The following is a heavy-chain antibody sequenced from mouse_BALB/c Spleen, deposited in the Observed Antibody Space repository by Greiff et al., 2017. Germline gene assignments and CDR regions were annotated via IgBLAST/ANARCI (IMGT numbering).Heavy chain of an antibody. CDR2: IDPYDSET. V-gene: IGHV1-52*01. CDR1: GYTFTSYW. J-gene: IGHJ1*01. CDR3: ARGLELTGTYFDV. D-gene: IGHD4-1*01. Sequence: VQLQQSGAELVRPGASVKLSCKASGYTFTSYWMNWVKQRPEQGLEWIGRIDPYDSETHYNQKFKDKAILTVDKSSSTAYMQLSSLTSEDSAVYYCARGLELTGTYFDVWGAGTTVTVSS.